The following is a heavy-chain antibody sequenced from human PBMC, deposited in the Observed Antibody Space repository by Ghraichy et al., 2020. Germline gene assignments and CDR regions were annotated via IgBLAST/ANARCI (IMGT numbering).Heavy chain of an antibody. J-gene: IGHJ6*02. Sequence: SETLSLTCAVYGGSFSGYYWSWIRQPPGKGLEWIGEINHSGSTNYNPSLKSRVTISVDTSKNQFSLKLSSVTAADTAVYYCASQLRWKYYYYYYYGMDVWGQGTTVTVSS. D-gene: IGHD4-23*01. V-gene: IGHV4-34*01. CDR1: GGSFSGYY. CDR2: INHSGST. CDR3: ASQLRWKYYYYYYYGMDV.